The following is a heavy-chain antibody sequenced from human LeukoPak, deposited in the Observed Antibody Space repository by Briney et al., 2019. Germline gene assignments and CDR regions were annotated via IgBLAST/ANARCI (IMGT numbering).Heavy chain of an antibody. V-gene: IGHV1-24*01. D-gene: IGHD3-9*01. CDR2: FDPEDGET. CDR3: ATVGGNDWLFEFDY. J-gene: IGHJ4*02. Sequence: ASVKVSCEVSGYTLTELSMHWVRQAPGKGLEWMGGFDPEDGETIYAQKFQGRVTMTEDTSTDTAYMELSSLRSEDTAVYYCATVGGNDWLFEFDYWGQGTLVTVSS. CDR1: GYTLTELS.